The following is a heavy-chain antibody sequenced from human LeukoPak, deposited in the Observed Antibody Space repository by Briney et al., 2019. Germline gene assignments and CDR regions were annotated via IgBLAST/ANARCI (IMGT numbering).Heavy chain of an antibody. J-gene: IGHJ5*02. V-gene: IGHV4-39*01. Sequence: SETLSLTCNVSGGSISSNTYFWGWIRRPPGKGLEWIGSIRYSGSTYYNPSLKSRVTISVDTSKNQFSLNLSSLTAADTALYYCATSDTVSTYNWFDPWGQETLVTVS. CDR2: IRYSGST. D-gene: IGHD5/OR15-5a*01. CDR3: ATSDTVSTYNWFDP. CDR1: GGSISSNTYF.